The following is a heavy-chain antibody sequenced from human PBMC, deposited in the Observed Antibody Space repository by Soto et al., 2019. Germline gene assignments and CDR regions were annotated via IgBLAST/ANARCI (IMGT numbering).Heavy chain of an antibody. J-gene: IGHJ6*02. Sequence: QVQLQESGPGLVKPSQTLSLTCTVSGASISSDDYYWSWIRQPPGKGLEWIGHIYYTGSTYYNPSLKSRLTMSIDTSQNQFSLHLTSVIAADSASYFCARATTVTSSFFFYGLDVWGQGTTVTVSS. V-gene: IGHV4-30-4*01. CDR3: ARATTVTSSFFFYGLDV. D-gene: IGHD4-17*01. CDR2: IYYTGST. CDR1: GASISSDDYY.